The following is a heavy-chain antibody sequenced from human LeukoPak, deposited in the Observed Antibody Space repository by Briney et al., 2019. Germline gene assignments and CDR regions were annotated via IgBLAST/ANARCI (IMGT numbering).Heavy chain of an antibody. V-gene: IGHV3-48*01. J-gene: IGHJ4*02. CDR1: GFTFSSYS. D-gene: IGHD3-3*01. CDR3: AKDYDFWSGYYHY. CDR2: ISSSSSTI. Sequence: GGSLRLSCAASGFTFSSYSMNWVRQAPGKGLEWVSYISSSSSTIYYADSVKGRFTISRDNSKNTLYLQMNSLRAEDTAVYYCAKDYDFWSGYYHYWGQGTLVTVSS.